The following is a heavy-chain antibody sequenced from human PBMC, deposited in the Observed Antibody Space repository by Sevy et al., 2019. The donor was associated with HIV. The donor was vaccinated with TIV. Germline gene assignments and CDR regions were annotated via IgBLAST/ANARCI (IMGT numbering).Heavy chain of an antibody. J-gene: IGHJ4*02. CDR3: ARIAVAGYQFYY. CDR1: GFTFSDYY. D-gene: IGHD6-19*01. V-gene: IGHV3-11*01. Sequence: GESLKISCAASGFTFSDYYMSWIRQAPGKGLEWVSYISSSGSTIYYADSVKGRFTISRDNAKNSLYLQMNSLRAEDTAVYYCARIAVAGYQFYYWGQGTLVTVSS. CDR2: ISSSGSTI.